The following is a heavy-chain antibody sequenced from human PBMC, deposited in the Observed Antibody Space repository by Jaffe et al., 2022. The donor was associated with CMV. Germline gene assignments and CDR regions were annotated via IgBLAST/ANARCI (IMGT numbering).Heavy chain of an antibody. Sequence: EVQLVESGGGLVKPGGSLRLSCAASGFTFSNAWMSWVRQAPGKGLEWVGRIKSKTDGGTTDYAAPVKGRFTISRDDSKNTLYLQMNSLKTEDTAVYYCTTEYVETALPLTMIVVGWGQGTLVTVSS. CDR1: GFTFSNAW. V-gene: IGHV3-15*01. CDR2: IKSKTDGGTT. CDR3: TTEYVETALPLTMIVVG. J-gene: IGHJ4*02. D-gene: IGHD3-22*01.